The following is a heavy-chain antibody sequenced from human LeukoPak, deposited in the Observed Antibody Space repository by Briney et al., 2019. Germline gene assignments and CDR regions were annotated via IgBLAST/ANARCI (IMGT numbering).Heavy chain of an antibody. CDR1: GGSFSGYY. V-gene: IGHV4-34*01. Sequence: PSETLSLICAAYGGSFSGYYWSWIRQPPGKGLEGIGEINHNGSTNYNPSLKSRVTISVDTSKNQFSLKLSSVTAADTAVYYCARGGYQAWFDPWGQGTLVTVSS. D-gene: IGHD2-2*01. J-gene: IGHJ5*02. CDR3: ARGGYQAWFDP. CDR2: INHNGST.